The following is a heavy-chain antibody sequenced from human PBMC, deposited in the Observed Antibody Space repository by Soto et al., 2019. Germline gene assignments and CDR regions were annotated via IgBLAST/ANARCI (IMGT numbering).Heavy chain of an antibody. V-gene: IGHV4-59*01. CDR3: ARDRPARASGYPLSPPYYYYVMDV. Sequence: SETLSLTCTVSGGSISGYCWIWIRQPPGKGMEWIGYIYYNGSTNYNPSLKSRVTISVDTSKNQFSLKLSSVTAADTAVYYCARDRPARASGYPLSPPYYYYVMDVWGQGTTVTVSS. CDR2: IYYNGST. CDR1: GGSISGYC. D-gene: IGHD5-12*01. J-gene: IGHJ6*02.